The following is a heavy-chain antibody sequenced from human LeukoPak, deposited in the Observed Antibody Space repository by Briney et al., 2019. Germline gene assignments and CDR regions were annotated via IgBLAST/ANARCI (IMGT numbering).Heavy chain of an antibody. CDR1: GYTFTSYG. CDR3: AIPPSAGLYGSGSYYNR. CDR2: MNPNSGNT. J-gene: IGHJ4*02. V-gene: IGHV1-8*01. D-gene: IGHD3-10*01. Sequence: ASVKVSCKASGYTFTSYGINWVRQATGQGLEWMGWMNPNSGNTGYAQKFQGRVTMTRNTSISTAYMELSSLRSEDTAVYYCAIPPSAGLYGSGSYYNRWGQGTLVTVSS.